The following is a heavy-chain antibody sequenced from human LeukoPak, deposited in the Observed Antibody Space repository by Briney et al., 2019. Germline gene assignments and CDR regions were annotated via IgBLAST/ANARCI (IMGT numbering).Heavy chain of an antibody. J-gene: IGHJ4*02. CDR3: ARGIYYDSSGYYEIFDY. Sequence: SVKVSCKASGGTFSSYAISWVRQTPGQGLEWMGRIIPIFGIANYAQKFQGRDTITADKYTSTAYMELSSLRSEDTAVYYCARGIYYDSSGYYEIFDYWGQGTLVTVSS. D-gene: IGHD3-22*01. CDR2: IIPIFGIA. CDR1: GGTFSSYA. V-gene: IGHV1-69*04.